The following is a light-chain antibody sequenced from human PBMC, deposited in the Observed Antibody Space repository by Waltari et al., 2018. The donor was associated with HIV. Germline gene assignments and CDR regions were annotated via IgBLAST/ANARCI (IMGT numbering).Light chain of an antibody. J-gene: IGKJ4*01. Sequence: DAVVTKSQLSLPVILAEPASIPCMPSLSLHHNGFNSLDWYVQRPGQSPQLLIYLSSHRASGVSDRFSGSGSGTDFTLNISRVEAEDVAFYFCMQALYTPPIFGGGT. V-gene: IGKV2-28*01. CDR1: LSLHHNGFNS. CDR3: MQALYTPPI. CDR2: LSS.